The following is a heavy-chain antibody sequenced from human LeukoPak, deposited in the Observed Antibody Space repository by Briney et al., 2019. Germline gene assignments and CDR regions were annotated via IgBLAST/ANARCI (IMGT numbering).Heavy chain of an antibody. V-gene: IGHV4-39*02. D-gene: IGHD3-10*01. CDR1: GVSITSGSYY. J-gene: IGHJ4*02. CDR2: IYYSGST. Sequence: SETLSPTCTVSGVSITSGSYYWGWIRQPPGKGLEWIGSIYYSGSTYYNPSLKSRVTISVDTSKNQFSLKLDSVTAADTAVYYCAREREYYFDYWGQGTLVTVSS. CDR3: AREREYYFDY.